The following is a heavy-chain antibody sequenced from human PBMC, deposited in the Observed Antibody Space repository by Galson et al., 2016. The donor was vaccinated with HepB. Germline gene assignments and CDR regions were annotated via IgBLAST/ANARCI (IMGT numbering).Heavy chain of an antibody. V-gene: IGHV3-53*01. CDR2: IYGGVFT. D-gene: IGHD3-10*01. CDR1: GFTVSGNS. Sequence: SLRLSCAASGFTVSGNSMNWVRQTPGKGLEWVSLIYGGVFTYYADSVKGRFTISRDNSKNTLYLQLNSLRAADTAIYYCAKEIPGGESTASPFDYWGQGTLLTVSS. J-gene: IGHJ4*02. CDR3: AKEIPGGESTASPFDY.